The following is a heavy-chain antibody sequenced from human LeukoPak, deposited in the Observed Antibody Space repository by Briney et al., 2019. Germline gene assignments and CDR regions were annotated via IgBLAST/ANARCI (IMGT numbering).Heavy chain of an antibody. D-gene: IGHD6-6*01. CDR3: ARVGAALGGSWFDP. CDR1: GFTFSNYW. CDR2: INGDGSST. Sequence: PGGSLRLSCAASGFTFSNYWMHWVRQAPGKGLLWVSRINGDGSSTTYADSVQGRFTISRDNAKTMLNLKITGLRAEDTAVYYCARVGAALGGSWFDPWGQGTLVTVSS. J-gene: IGHJ5*02. V-gene: IGHV3-74*01.